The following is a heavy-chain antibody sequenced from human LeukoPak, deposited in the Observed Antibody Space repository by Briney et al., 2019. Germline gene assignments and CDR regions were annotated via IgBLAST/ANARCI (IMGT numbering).Heavy chain of an antibody. J-gene: IGHJ4*02. D-gene: IGHD2-15*01. Sequence: GRSMRLSCAASGFTFDDYAMHWVRQVPGKGLEWVSGISWNSSSIDYADSVKGRFTISRDNAKNSLSLQMNSLRAEDTALYYCAKAGGYCSGGSCYYYDYWGQGPLVPVSS. CDR1: GFTFDDYA. CDR2: ISWNSSSI. CDR3: AKAGGYCSGGSCYYYDY. V-gene: IGHV3-9*01.